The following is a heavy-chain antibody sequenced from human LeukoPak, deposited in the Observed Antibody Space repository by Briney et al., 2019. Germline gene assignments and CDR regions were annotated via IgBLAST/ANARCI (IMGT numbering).Heavy chain of an antibody. V-gene: IGHV3-48*03. D-gene: IGHD6-13*01. CDR3: ASYRYSMDAFDI. CDR2: ISSSGSSI. CDR1: GFTFSSYE. J-gene: IGHJ3*02. Sequence: GGSLRLSCAASGFTFSSYEMNWVRQAPGKELEWVSYISSSGSSIYYADSIKGRFTISRDNAKNSLYLQMNSLRAEDTAVYYCASYRYSMDAFDIWGQGTMVTVSS.